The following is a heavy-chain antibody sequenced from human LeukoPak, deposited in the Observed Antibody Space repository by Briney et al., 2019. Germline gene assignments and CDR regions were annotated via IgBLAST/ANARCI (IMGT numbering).Heavy chain of an antibody. CDR2: IIPIFGTA. CDR3: SILIVVVTATPSGGY. Sequence: SVNDSCKASGGTFSSYAISWVRQAPGQGLEWMGGIIPIFGTANYAQKFQGRVTITTDESTSTAYKELSSLRSEDTAVYYCSILIVVVTATPSGGYWGQGTLVTVSS. D-gene: IGHD2-21*02. CDR1: GGTFSSYA. V-gene: IGHV1-69*05. J-gene: IGHJ4*02.